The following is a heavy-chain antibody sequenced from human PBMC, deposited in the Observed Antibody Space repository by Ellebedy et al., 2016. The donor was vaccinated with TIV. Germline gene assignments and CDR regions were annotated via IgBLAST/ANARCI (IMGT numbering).Heavy chain of an antibody. J-gene: IGHJ4*02. CDR3: ARDAADSGGKFDY. CDR1: GLTFSSHA. CDR2: ISCSGDNT. Sequence: GESLKISCAASGLTFSSHAMSWVRQAPGKGLEWVSSISCSGDNTYYADSVKGRFTISRDNSTNTLYLQMNSLRAEDPAVYYCARDAADSGGKFDYWGQGALVTVSS. D-gene: IGHD4-23*01. V-gene: IGHV3-23*01.